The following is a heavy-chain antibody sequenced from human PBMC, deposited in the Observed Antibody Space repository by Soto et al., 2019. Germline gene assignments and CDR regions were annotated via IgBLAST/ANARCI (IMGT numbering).Heavy chain of an antibody. V-gene: IGHV4-34*01. J-gene: IGHJ6*03. CDR1: GGSFSGYY. D-gene: IGHD3-22*01. Sequence: SETLSLTCAVYGGSFSGYYWSWIRQPPGKGLEWIGEINHSGSTNYNPSLKSRVTISVDTSKNQFSLKLSSVTAADTAVYYCARGRYYYGRSPYYYYMDFRGKGSTVTVSS. CDR2: INHSGST. CDR3: ARGRYYYGRSPYYYYMDF.